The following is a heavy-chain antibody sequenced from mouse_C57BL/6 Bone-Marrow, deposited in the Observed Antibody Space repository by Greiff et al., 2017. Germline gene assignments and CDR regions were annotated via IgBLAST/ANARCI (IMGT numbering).Heavy chain of an antibody. CDR3: ARFPGNYCDY. CDR2: IRNKANGYTT. CDR1: GFTFTDYY. Sequence: EVKLVESGGGLVQPGGSLSLSCAASGFTFTDYYMSWVRQPPGKALEWLGFIRNKANGYTTEYSASVKGRFTISRDNSQSILYLQMTALRAEDSATYYCARFPGNYCDYWGQGTTLTVSS. V-gene: IGHV7-3*01. J-gene: IGHJ2*01.